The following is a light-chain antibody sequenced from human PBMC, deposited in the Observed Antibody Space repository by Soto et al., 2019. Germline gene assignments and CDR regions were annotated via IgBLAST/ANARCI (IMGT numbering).Light chain of an antibody. J-gene: IGLJ2*01. CDR3: SSYGGNNNVL. CDR1: SSDVGGYNY. Sequence: QSALTQPPSASGSPGQSITISCTGTSSDVGGYNYVSWYQQHPGKAPKLMIYDVINRPSGVPDRFSGSKSGNTASLTVSGLQAEDEADYYCSSYGGNNNVLFGGGTQLTVL. CDR2: DVI. V-gene: IGLV2-8*01.